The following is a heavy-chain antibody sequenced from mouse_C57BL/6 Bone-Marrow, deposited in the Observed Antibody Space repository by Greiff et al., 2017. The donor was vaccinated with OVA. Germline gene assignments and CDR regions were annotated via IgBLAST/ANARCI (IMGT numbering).Heavy chain of an antibody. D-gene: IGHD2-2*01. J-gene: IGHJ2*01. V-gene: IGHV5-16*01. CDR2: INYDGSST. CDR1: GFTFSDYY. CDR3: ARFTGYDYFDY. Sequence: EVKLMESEGGLVQPGSSMKLSCTASGFTFSDYYMAWVRQVPEKGLEWVANINYDGSSTYYLDSLKSRFIISRDNAKNILYLQMSSLKSEDTATYYCARFTGYDYFDYWGQGTTLTVSS.